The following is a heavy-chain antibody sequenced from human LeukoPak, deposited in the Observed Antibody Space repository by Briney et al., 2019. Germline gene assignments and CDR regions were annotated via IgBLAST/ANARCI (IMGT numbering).Heavy chain of an antibody. CDR1: GGSISSGSYY. CDR2: IYTSGST. V-gene: IGHV4-61*02. J-gene: IGHJ6*03. D-gene: IGHD3-3*01. Sequence: SQTLFLTCTVSGGSISSGSYYWSWIRQPAGKGLEWIGRIYTSGSTNYNPSLKSRVTISVDTSKNQFSLKLSSVTAADTAVYYCARDHPVGVFLEWFEVDYYYMDVWGKGTTVTVSS. CDR3: ARDHPVGVFLEWFEVDYYYMDV.